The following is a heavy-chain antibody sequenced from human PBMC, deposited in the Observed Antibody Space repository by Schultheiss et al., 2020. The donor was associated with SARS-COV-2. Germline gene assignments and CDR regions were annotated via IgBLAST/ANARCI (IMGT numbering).Heavy chain of an antibody. CDR2: MSSTGSVI. CDR3: TRGSGWRYQTDY. J-gene: IGHJ4*02. Sequence: GGSLRLSCVASGFTFSNYEMNWVRQAPGKGLEWLSYMSSTGSVIYYAYSVKGRFTISRDNAHNTLHLQMNSLRAEDTAVYFCTRGSGWRYQTDYWGQGTLVTVSS. V-gene: IGHV3-48*03. D-gene: IGHD6-19*01. CDR1: GFTFSNYE.